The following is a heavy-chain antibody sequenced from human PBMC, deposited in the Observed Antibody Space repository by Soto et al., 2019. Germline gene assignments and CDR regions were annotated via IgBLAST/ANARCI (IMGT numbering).Heavy chain of an antibody. CDR3: AKDFPRDIVLMVYATYYYYGMDV. J-gene: IGHJ6*02. D-gene: IGHD2-8*01. CDR2: ISGSGGST. CDR1: GLTFKSSA. V-gene: IGHV3-23*01. Sequence: QPGGSLRFSCAASGLTFKSSAMSWVLQAPGKGMEWVSAISGSGGSTYYADSVKGRFTISRDNSKNTLYLQMNSLRAEDTAVYYCAKDFPRDIVLMVYATYYYYGMDVWGQGTTVTVSS.